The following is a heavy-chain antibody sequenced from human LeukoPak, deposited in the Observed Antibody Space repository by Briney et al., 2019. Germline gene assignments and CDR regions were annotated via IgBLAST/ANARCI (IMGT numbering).Heavy chain of an antibody. D-gene: IGHD4/OR15-4a*01. CDR3: ATQGATNAFDI. J-gene: IGHJ3*02. Sequence: ASVKVSCKASGYTFTNYAINWVRQAPGQRLEWMGWISAGNGNTKYSQKFQGRVTFTRDTSTSTAYMELRSLRSDDTAVYYCATQGATNAFDIWGQGTMVTVSS. CDR2: ISAGNGNT. CDR1: GYTFTNYA. V-gene: IGHV1-3*01.